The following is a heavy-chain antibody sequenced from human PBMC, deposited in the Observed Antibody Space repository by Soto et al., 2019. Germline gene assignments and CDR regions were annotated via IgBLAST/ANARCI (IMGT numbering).Heavy chain of an antibody. CDR3: ATEKARYSRSAAVDGFEI. V-gene: IGHV1-2*02. CDR2: IHPNSGDS. D-gene: IGHD6-6*01. J-gene: IGHJ3*02. Sequence: VNVACEGSGCAFTTYYVHEVRQAPGQGLEWMGWIHPNSGDSNSAENFQGRFTMTTDTSITTVYMDLARLRHDDTAFYFCATEKARYSRSAAVDGFEIWGQGSVVTVTS. CDR1: GCAFTTYY.